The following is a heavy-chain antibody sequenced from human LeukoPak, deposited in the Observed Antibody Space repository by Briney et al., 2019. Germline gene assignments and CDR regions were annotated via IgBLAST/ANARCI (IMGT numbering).Heavy chain of an antibody. CDR3: ARVSTAMADGMDV. J-gene: IGHJ6*02. V-gene: IGHV3-21*01. Sequence: GGSLRLSCAASGFTFSSYSMNWVRQAPGKGLEWVSSISSSSSYIYYADSVKGRFTISRDNAKNSLYLQMSSLRAEDTAVYYCARVSTAMADGMDVWGQGTTVTVSS. CDR1: GFTFSSYS. D-gene: IGHD5-18*01. CDR2: ISSSSSYI.